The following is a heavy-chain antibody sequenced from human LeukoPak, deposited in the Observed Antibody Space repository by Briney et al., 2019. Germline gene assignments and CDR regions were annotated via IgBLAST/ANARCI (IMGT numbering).Heavy chain of an antibody. J-gene: IGHJ4*02. D-gene: IGHD1-26*01. CDR3: ARRRDSGSLQHFDY. Sequence: GGSLRLSCAASGFTFSSYNMNWVRQAPGKGLEWVSSISSSSSYIYYADSLKGRFTISRDNAKNSLYLQMNSLRAEDTAVYYCARRRDSGSLQHFDYWGQGTLVTVSS. V-gene: IGHV3-21*04. CDR1: GFTFSSYN. CDR2: ISSSSSYI.